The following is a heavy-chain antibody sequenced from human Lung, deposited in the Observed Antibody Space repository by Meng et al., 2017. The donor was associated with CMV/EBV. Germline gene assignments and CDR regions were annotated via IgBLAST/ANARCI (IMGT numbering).Heavy chain of an antibody. V-gene: IGHV1-2*02. CDR3: ARELDLQLGYCSGGSCYGRGNWFDP. D-gene: IGHD2-15*01. J-gene: IGHJ5*02. CDR2: INPNSGGT. CDR1: GYTFTGYY. Sequence: SVXVSXXASGYTFTGYYMHWVRQAPGQGLEWMGWINPNSGGTNYAQKFQGRDTMTRDTSISTAYMELSRLRSDDTAVYYCARELDLQLGYCSGGSCYGRGNWFDPWGQGTLVTVSS.